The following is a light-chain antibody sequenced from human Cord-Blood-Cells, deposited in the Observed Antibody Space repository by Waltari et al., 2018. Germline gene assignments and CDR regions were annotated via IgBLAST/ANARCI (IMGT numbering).Light chain of an antibody. Sequence: DIQMTQSPSSQSASVADRVTITCRASQIISSYLNWYQQKPGKAPKLLIYAASSFQSGVPSRFSGSGSGTDFTLTISSLQPEDFATYYCQQSYSTPYPFGQVTKLEIK. CDR3: QQSYSTPYP. V-gene: IGKV1-39*01. CDR2: AAS. J-gene: IGKJ2*01. CDR1: QIISSY.